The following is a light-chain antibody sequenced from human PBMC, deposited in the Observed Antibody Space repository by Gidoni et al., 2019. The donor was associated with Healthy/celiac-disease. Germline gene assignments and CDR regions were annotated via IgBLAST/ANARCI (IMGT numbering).Light chain of an antibody. V-gene: IGKV3-20*01. CDR3: QQYGSSPPYT. CDR2: GAS. Sequence: EIVSTQPPGTLSLSPGERATISCRASQSVSSIYLAWYQQKPGQAPRLLIYGASSRATGIPDRFSGSGSGTDFTLTISRLEPEDFAVYYCQQYGSSPPYTFGQGTRLEIK. J-gene: IGKJ5*01. CDR1: QSVSSIY.